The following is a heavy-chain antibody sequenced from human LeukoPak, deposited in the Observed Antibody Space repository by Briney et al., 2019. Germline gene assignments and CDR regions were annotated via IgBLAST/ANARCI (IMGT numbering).Heavy chain of an antibody. V-gene: IGHV4-59*08. J-gene: IGHJ6*03. CDR2: IYYSGST. CDR3: AILSSSLYYHFYLSMDV. D-gene: IGHD6-19*01. CDR1: GCTISTYD. Sequence: SETLCLTCTASGCTISTYDWSWIRQPPGKGLEYIGYIYYSGSTNYNPSLKSRVTISVDSSKNQFSLRLSSVTAADTAMYYCAILSSSLYYHFYLSMDVWGKGTTVTVSS.